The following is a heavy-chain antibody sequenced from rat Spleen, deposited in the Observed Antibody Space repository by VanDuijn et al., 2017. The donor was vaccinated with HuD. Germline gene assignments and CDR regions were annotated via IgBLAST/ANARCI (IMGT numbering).Heavy chain of an antibody. Sequence: EVQLVESGGGLVQPGRSLKLSCAASGFTFSDYYMAWVRQAPTEGLEWVTTISYDGSSTSYRDSVKGRFTISRNNAKSTLYLQMDSLRSEDTATYYCARPNNYYVMDAWGQGASVTVSS. D-gene: IGHD1-10*01. CDR2: ISYDGSST. V-gene: IGHV5-7*01. CDR3: ARPNNYYVMDA. J-gene: IGHJ4*01. CDR1: GFTFSDYY.